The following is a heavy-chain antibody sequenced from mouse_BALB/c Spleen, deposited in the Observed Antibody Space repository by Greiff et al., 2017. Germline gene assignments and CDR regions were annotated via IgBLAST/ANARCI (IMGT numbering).Heavy chain of an antibody. CDR3: ARGGPGFAY. D-gene: IGHD1-1*02. J-gene: IGHJ3*01. Sequence: EVKLMESGPGLVKPSQSLSLTCTVTGYSITSDYAWNWIRQFPGNKLEWMGYISYSGSTSYNPSLKSRISITRDTSKNQFFLQLNSVTTEDTATYYCARGGPGFAYWGQGTLVTVSA. V-gene: IGHV3-2*02. CDR2: ISYSGST. CDR1: GYSITSDYA.